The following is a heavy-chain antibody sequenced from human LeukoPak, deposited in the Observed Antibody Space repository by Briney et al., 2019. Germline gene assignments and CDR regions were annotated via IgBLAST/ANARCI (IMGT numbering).Heavy chain of an antibody. D-gene: IGHD3-3*01. Sequence: GGSLRLSCAASGPTFRNAFMNWVRQAPGKGLEWVGRIYSSTDGGTTDYAAPVKGRFTMSRDDSKNALYLQMNNVKTEDTGVYYCTTSPGITVFGVVTDYWGQGTLVIVSS. CDR1: GPTFRNAF. CDR2: IYSSTDGGTT. CDR3: TTSPGITVFGVVTDY. V-gene: IGHV3-15*01. J-gene: IGHJ4*02.